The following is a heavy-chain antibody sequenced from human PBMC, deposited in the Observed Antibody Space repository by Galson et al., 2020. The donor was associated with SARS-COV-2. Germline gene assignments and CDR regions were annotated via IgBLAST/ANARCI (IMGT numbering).Heavy chain of an antibody. D-gene: IGHD3-22*01. V-gene: IGHV1-8*01. J-gene: IGHJ4*02. CDR1: GYTFTSYD. CDR3: ARGDYYDSSGYYYGQYYFDY. CDR2: MNPNSGNT. Sequence: ASVKVSCKASGYTFTSYDINWVRQATGQGLEWMGWMNPNSGNTGYAQKFQGRVTMTRNTSISTAYMELSSLRSEDTAVYYCARGDYYDSSGYYYGQYYFDYWGQGTLVTVSS.